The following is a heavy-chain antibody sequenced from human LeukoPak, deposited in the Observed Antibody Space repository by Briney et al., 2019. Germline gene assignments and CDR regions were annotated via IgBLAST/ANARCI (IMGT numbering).Heavy chain of an antibody. CDR1: GFSFSNYG. D-gene: IGHD6-19*01. Sequence: GGSLRLSCAASGFSFSNYGMNWVRQAPGKGLEWVSGITGHGDTTYYADSVKGRFTISRDNAKNSLYLQMNSLRAEDTAVYYCARGTAVAGTVHFDYWGRGTLVTVSS. V-gene: IGHV3-21*01. J-gene: IGHJ4*02. CDR2: ITGHGDTT. CDR3: ARGTAVAGTVHFDY.